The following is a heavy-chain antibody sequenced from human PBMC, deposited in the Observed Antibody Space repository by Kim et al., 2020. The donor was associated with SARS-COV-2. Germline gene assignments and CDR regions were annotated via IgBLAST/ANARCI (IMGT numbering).Heavy chain of an antibody. D-gene: IGHD3-10*01. CDR1: GYTFTSYG. Sequence: ASVKVSCKASGYTFTSYGISWMRQAPGQGLEWMGWISAYNGYTNYAQKLQGRVTMTTDTSTTTVYMELGSLRSDDTAVYYCARGSVVRGVIGLISPYYYYGMDVWGQGNTVTVSS. J-gene: IGHJ6*02. CDR2: ISAYNGYT. CDR3: ARGSVVRGVIGLISPYYYYGMDV. V-gene: IGHV1-18*01.